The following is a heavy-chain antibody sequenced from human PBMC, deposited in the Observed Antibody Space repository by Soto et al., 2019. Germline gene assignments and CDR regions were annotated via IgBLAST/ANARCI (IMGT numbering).Heavy chain of an antibody. CDR2: ISWNSANI. D-gene: IGHD6-19*01. J-gene: IGHJ4*02. V-gene: IGHV3-9*01. CDR3: AKAKIAVAGTILYYFDY. Sequence: GGSLRLSCAASGFTFSSYAMSWVRQAPGKGLEWVSGISWNSANIGYTDSVKGRFTISSDNAKTSLYLQVIILRAEDTVFYYCAKAKIAVAGTILYYFDYWGQGTLVTVSS. CDR1: GFTFSSYA.